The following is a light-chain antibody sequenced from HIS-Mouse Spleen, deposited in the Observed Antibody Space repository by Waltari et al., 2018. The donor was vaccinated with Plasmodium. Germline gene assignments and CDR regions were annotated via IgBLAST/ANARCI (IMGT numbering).Light chain of an antibody. CDR3: GTWDSSLSAGVV. Sequence: QSVLTQPPSVSAAPGQKVTLSCSRRSATIWTNYLSLSQQLPGTAPKLLIYDNNKRPSGIPDRFSGSKSGTSATLGITGLQTGDEADYYCGTWDSSLSAGVVFGGGTKLTVL. J-gene: IGLJ2*01. CDR2: DNN. CDR1: SATIWTNY. V-gene: IGLV1-51*01.